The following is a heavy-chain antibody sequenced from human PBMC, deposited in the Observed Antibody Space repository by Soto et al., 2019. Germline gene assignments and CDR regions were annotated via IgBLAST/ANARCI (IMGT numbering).Heavy chain of an antibody. CDR1: GYTFNSYD. CDR3: ARNNIYGRDL. D-gene: IGHD1-20*01. V-gene: IGHV1-18*01. J-gene: IGHJ6*02. CDR2: IGAYAGNT. Sequence: QAQLIQPGAEVRKPGASVKVSCKVSGYTFNSYDFAWVRQAPGQGLEWMGWIGAYAGNTQYAENLQGRLSLTIDAATSTAYMELRRLTSADTAIYYGARNNIYGRDLWGQGTTVTVS.